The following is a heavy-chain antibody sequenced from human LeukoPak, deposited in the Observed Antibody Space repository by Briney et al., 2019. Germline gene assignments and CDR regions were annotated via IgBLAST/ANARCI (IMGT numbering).Heavy chain of an antibody. CDR2: INPNSGGT. V-gene: IGHV1-2*02. J-gene: IGHJ4*02. Sequence: ASAKVSCKASGYTFTGYYMHWVRQAPGQGLEWMGWINPNSGGTNYAQKFQGRVTMTRDTSISTAYMELSRLRSDDTAVYYCATSMVRGVPQNNWGQGTLVTVSS. CDR3: ATSMVRGVPQNN. CDR1: GYTFTGYY. D-gene: IGHD3-10*01.